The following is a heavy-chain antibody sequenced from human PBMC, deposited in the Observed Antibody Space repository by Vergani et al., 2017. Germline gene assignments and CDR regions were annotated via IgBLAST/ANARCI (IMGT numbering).Heavy chain of an antibody. CDR1: GFTFSSYG. Sequence: QVQLVESGGGVVQPGRSLRLSCAASGFTFSSYGMHWVRQAPGKGLEWVAVISYDGSNKYYADSVKGRFTISRDNSKNTLYLQMNSLRAEDTAVYYCAKDVGIAVAPDVFDIWGQGTMVTVSS. D-gene: IGHD6-19*01. J-gene: IGHJ3*02. CDR3: AKDVGIAVAPDVFDI. CDR2: ISYDGSNK. V-gene: IGHV3-30*18.